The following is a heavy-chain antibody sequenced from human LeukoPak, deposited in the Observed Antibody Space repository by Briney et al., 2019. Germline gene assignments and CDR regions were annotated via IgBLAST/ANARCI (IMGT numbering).Heavy chain of an antibody. Sequence: GGSLRLSCAASGFTFNIYAMSWVRQAPGKGLEWVSGISSSGGKTYYADSVKGRFTISRDNSKNTLYLQMNSLRAEDTAVYYCAGDKRYDTSGYFQHWGQGTLVTLSS. D-gene: IGHD3-22*01. CDR3: AGDKRYDTSGYFQH. V-gene: IGHV3-23*01. CDR1: GFTFNIYA. CDR2: ISSSGGKT. J-gene: IGHJ1*01.